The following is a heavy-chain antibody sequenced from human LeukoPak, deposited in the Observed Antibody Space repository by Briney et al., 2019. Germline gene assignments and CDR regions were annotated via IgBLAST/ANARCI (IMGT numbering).Heavy chain of an antibody. CDR2: ISGSSGST. D-gene: IGHD2-15*01. CDR3: AKVSGDSCHDY. V-gene: IGHV3-23*01. J-gene: IGHJ4*02. CDR1: GFTFSSHA. Sequence: GGSLRLSCAASGFTFSSHAMRWVRQAPGKGLEWVSAISGSSGSTYYADSVKGRFTISRDNSKNTLYLQMNSLRAEDTAVYYCAKVSGDSCHDYWGQGTLVTVSS.